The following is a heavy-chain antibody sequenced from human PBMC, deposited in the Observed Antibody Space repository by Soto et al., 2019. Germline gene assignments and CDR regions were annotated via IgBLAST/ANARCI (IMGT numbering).Heavy chain of an antibody. CDR1: GGSIGRGDYY. V-gene: IGHV4-30-4*01. CDR3: ARHPGYCSGSNCYGYYTMDV. D-gene: IGHD2-15*01. J-gene: IGHJ6*02. Sequence: PSETLSLTCTVSGGSIGRGDYYWSGIRQPPGKGLEWSGYICYSGSTYYNPPLKSRVTISVDTSKNQFSLELSSVTAADTAVYSCARHPGYCSGSNCYGYYTMDVWGQGTTVTVSS. CDR2: ICYSGST.